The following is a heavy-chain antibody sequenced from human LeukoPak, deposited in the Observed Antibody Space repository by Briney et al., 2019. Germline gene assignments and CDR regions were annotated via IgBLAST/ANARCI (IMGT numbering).Heavy chain of an antibody. V-gene: IGHV3-30*02. CDR2: IRYDGSSE. Sequence: PGGSLRLSCAASGFVFSDYGMHWVRQAPGKGLEWVAFIRYDGSSEFYADSVKGRFTISRDNSKNTLYLQMNSLRAEDAAVYYCARESPRIAVAGLDAFHTWGQGTMVTVSS. CDR1: GFVFSDYG. D-gene: IGHD6-19*01. CDR3: ARESPRIAVAGLDAFHT. J-gene: IGHJ3*02.